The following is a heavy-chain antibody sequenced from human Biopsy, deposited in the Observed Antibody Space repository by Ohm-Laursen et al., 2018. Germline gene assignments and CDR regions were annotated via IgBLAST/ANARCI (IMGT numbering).Heavy chain of an antibody. J-gene: IGHJ4*02. Sequence: GTLSLTCNVSDGSIDNYHWTWIRQAPGKTLEWIGSITYRGSTNYNPSVKSRVTISVDTSKNQFSLKLNSVTAADTAVYFCARDSRGGHLNTTLITGKNLDSWGQGILVTVSS. CDR3: ARDSRGGHLNTTLITGKNLDS. V-gene: IGHV4-59*01. CDR2: ITYRGST. CDR1: DGSIDNYH. D-gene: IGHD3-16*01.